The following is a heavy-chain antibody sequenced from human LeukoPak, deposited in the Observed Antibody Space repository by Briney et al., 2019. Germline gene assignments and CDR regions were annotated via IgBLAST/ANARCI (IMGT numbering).Heavy chain of an antibody. CDR1: GFTFGDYA. J-gene: IGHJ6*02. Sequence: GGSLRLSCTASGFTFGDYAMSWVRQAPGKGLEWVGFIRSKAYGGTTEYAASVKGRFTISRDDSKSIAYLQMYSLKTEDTAVYYCTRVSGSYSYYYYYGMDVWGQGTTVTVSS. CDR2: IRSKAYGGTT. D-gene: IGHD1-26*01. CDR3: TRVSGSYSYYYYYGMDV. V-gene: IGHV3-49*04.